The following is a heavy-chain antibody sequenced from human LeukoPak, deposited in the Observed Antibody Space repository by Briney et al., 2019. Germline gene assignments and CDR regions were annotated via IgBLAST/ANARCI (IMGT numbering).Heavy chain of an antibody. Sequence: GGSLRLSCAASGFTFSSYWMSWVRQAPGKGLEWVANIKQDGSGKYYVDSVKGRFTISRDNAKNSLYLQMNSLRAEDTAVYYCARRRYSGSYRRPHNAFDIWGQGTMVTVSS. CDR1: GFTFSSYW. CDR3: ARRRYSGSYRRPHNAFDI. CDR2: IKQDGSGK. V-gene: IGHV3-7*01. D-gene: IGHD1-26*01. J-gene: IGHJ3*02.